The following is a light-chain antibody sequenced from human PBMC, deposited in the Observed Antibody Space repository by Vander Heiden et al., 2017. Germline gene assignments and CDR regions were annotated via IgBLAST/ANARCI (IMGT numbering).Light chain of an antibody. CDR3: SSWTRSSAPVV. CDR2: DVS. CDR1: SSDIGNSNY. Sequence: QSALIQPASVSGSPGQSITISCTGTSSDIGNSNYVYWYEQHPAKAPNLIIFDVSSRPSGVSTRFSGSKSGNTASLTISGLQAEDEADYHCSSWTRSSAPVVFGGGTRLTVL. V-gene: IGLV2-14*03. J-gene: IGLJ2*01.